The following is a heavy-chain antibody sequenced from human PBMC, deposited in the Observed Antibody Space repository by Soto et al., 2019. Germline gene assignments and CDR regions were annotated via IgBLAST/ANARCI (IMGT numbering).Heavy chain of an antibody. CDR2: ISTSDSFI. J-gene: IGHJ4*02. Sequence: EVHLVESGGTLVQPGGSLRLSCAASGFTFSSYNMNWVRQAPGKGLEWVSSISTSDSFIYYVDSVKGRFTISRDNAKNSLYLQMHSLRAEDTAVYYCARVGFSSSYVYFDYWGQGTLVTVSS. CDR3: ARVGFSSSYVYFDY. D-gene: IGHD6-6*01. CDR1: GFTFSSYN. V-gene: IGHV3-21*01.